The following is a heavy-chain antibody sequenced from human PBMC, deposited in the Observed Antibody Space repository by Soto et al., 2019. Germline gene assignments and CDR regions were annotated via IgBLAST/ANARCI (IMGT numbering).Heavy chain of an antibody. CDR3: AKGYDSSGYRIWYFDL. V-gene: IGHV5-51*01. D-gene: IGHD3-22*01. CDR2: IYPGDSDT. J-gene: IGHJ2*01. CDR1: GYTFTSYG. Sequence: PGESLKISCKGSGYTFTSYGIGWVRLMPGKGLEWMGIIYPGDSDTRYNPSFQGQVTISVDKSISTAYLQWSSLKASDTAMYYCAKGYDSSGYRIWYFDLWGRGTLVTVSS.